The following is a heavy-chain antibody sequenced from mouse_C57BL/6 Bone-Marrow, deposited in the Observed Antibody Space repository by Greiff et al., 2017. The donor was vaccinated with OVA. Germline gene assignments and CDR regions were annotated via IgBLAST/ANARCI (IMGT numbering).Heavy chain of an antibody. D-gene: IGHD1-1*01. J-gene: IGHJ1*03. CDR1: GFSLSTSGMG. Sequence: QVTLKESGPGILQSSQTLSLTCSFSGFSLSTSGMGVSWIRQPSGKGLEWLAHIYWDDDKRDNPSLKSRLTISKDTSRNQVFLTLTSVDTADTATYYCARDGILHWYFDVWGTGTTVTVSS. CDR2: IYWDDDK. V-gene: IGHV8-12*01. CDR3: ARDGILHWYFDV.